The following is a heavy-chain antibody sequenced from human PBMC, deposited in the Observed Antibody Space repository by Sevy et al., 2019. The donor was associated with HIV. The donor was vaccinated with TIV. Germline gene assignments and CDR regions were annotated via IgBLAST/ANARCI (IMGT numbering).Heavy chain of an antibody. D-gene: IGHD3-3*01. V-gene: IGHV3-21*01. CDR3: ARGPCYDFWYFDL. CDR1: GFTFSYYS. J-gene: IGHJ2*01. Sequence: GGSLRLSCAASGFTFSYYSMNWVRQAPGKGLEWVSSISTASSYIYYADSLKGRVTISRDNAKNSLYLQMNSLRAEDTAVYYCARGPCYDFWYFDLWGRGTLVTVSS. CDR2: ISTASSYI.